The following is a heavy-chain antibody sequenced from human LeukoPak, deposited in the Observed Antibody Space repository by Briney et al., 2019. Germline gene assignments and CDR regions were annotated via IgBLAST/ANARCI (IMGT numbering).Heavy chain of an antibody. J-gene: IGHJ5*02. V-gene: IGHV3-23*01. D-gene: IGHD2-2*01. CDR1: GFIFSNCA. Sequence: GGSLRLSCAASGFIFSNCAMTWVRQAPGKGLEWASSISDSAGATYYADSVKGRFTISRDNSKNTLYLQMNSLRAEDTAVYYCAKGEPCSSTSCSLVWFDPWGQGTLVTVSS. CDR3: AKGEPCSSTSCSLVWFDP. CDR2: ISDSAGAT.